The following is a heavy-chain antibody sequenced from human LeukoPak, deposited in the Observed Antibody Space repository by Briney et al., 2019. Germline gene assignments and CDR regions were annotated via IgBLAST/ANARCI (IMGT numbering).Heavy chain of an antibody. V-gene: IGHV3-23*01. J-gene: IGHJ4*02. CDR1: GHTLINAG. CDR3: ARGSGNGYGSGPFDY. Sequence: PGGSLRLSCAASGHTLINAGIGWVRQAPGKGLELDSAISTDADETHYADSVKGRFTISRDNSKNTVSLQMSSLRAEDTALYCCARGSGNGYGSGPFDYWGQGTLVTVSS. CDR2: ISTDADET. D-gene: IGHD3-10*01.